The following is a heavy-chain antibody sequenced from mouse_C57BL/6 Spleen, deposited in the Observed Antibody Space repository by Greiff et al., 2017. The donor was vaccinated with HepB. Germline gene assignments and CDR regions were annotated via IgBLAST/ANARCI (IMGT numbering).Heavy chain of an antibody. CDR1: GFSLTSYG. D-gene: IGHD1-1*01. Sequence: VKLVESGPGLVQPSQSLSITCTVSGFSLTSYGVHWVRQSPGKGLEWLGVIWSGGSTDYNAAFISRLSISKDNSKSQVFFKMNSLQADDTAIYYCARSYYGSSYGWYFDVWGTGTTFTVSS. CDR2: IWSGGST. J-gene: IGHJ1*03. V-gene: IGHV2-2*01. CDR3: ARSYYGSSYGWYFDV.